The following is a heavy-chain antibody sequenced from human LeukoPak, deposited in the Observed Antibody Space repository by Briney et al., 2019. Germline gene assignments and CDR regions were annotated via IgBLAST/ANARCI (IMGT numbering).Heavy chain of an antibody. J-gene: IGHJ4*02. CDR1: GFTFRSYG. CDR2: IKQDGSEK. CDR3: ARDRNTDFWSGYYTNYFDY. Sequence: GGSLRLSCAASGFTFRSYGMSWVRQAPGKGLEWVANIKQDGSEKYYVDSVKGRFTISRDNAKNSLYLQMNSLRAEDTAVYYCARDRNTDFWSGYYTNYFDYWGQGTLVTVSS. D-gene: IGHD3-3*01. V-gene: IGHV3-7*01.